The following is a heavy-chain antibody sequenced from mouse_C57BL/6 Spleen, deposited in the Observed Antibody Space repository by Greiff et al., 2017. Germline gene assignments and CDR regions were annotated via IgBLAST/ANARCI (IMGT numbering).Heavy chain of an antibody. V-gene: IGHV3-6*01. CDR3: ARTHYGRYYAMDY. Sequence: EVQVVESGPGLVKPSQSLSLTCSVTGYSITSGYYWNWIRQFPGNKLEWMGYISYDGSNNYNPSLKNRISITRDTSKNQFFLKLNSVTTEDTATYYCARTHYGRYYAMDYWGQGTSVTVSS. J-gene: IGHJ4*01. D-gene: IGHD1-1*01. CDR2: ISYDGSN. CDR1: GYSITSGYY.